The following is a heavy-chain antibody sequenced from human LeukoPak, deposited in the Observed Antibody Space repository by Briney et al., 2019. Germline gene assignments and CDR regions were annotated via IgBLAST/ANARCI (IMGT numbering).Heavy chain of an antibody. CDR3: ARGGYYGSGSFPDY. D-gene: IGHD3-10*01. CDR2: ISAYNGDT. V-gene: IGHV1-18*01. Sequence: GSSVKVSCKASGGTFSSYAINWVRQAPGQGLEWMGWISAYNGDTNYAQKLQGRVTMTTDTSASTAYMDLRSLTSDDTAVYYCARGGYYGSGSFPDYWGQGTLVTVSS. J-gene: IGHJ4*02. CDR1: GGTFSSYA.